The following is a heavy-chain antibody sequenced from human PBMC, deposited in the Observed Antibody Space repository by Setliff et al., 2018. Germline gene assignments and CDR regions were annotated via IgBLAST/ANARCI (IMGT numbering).Heavy chain of an antibody. J-gene: IGHJ3*01. CDR1: GYTFSTYG. CDR3: ARFGGSCSSSSCYASDL. D-gene: IGHD2-2*01. V-gene: IGHV1-18*01. Sequence: ASVKVSCKASGYTFSTYGLHWVRQAPGQGPEWMGMIITNTGKTSYAQKVQGRVTMTTDTSTGTGYMELRSLRSDDTAVYFCARFGGSCSSSSCYASDLWGQGTMVTVSS. CDR2: IITNTGKT.